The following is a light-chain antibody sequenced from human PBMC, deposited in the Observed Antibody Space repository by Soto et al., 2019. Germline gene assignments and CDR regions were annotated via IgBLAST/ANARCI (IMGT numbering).Light chain of an antibody. CDR1: QSVSNNY. CDR2: GAS. Sequence: EIVLTQSPGTLSLSPGERATLSCRASQSVSNNYLAWYQQKPGQAPSLLIYGASNRATGIPDRFSGSGSETDFNLTISRLEPEDCAVYYCQQYGSSGTFGQGAKVDIK. CDR3: QQYGSSGT. J-gene: IGKJ1*01. V-gene: IGKV3-20*01.